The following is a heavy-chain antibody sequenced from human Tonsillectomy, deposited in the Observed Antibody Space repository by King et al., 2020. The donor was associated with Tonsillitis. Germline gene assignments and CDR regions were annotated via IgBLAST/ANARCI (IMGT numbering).Heavy chain of an antibody. V-gene: IGHV3-23*04. CDR2: ISGSGGTT. CDR3: AKVITGGGGAFDM. Sequence: VQLVESGGGLGQPGGSLRLSCTASGFRFRNFAMNWVRQVPGKGLEWVSTISGSGGTTHSADFVKGRFTVSRDDAKNTLYLQMNSLRSEDKAVYYCAKVITGGGGAFDMWGPGPVVAVSS. CDR1: GFRFRNFA. J-gene: IGHJ3*02. D-gene: IGHD3-16*01.